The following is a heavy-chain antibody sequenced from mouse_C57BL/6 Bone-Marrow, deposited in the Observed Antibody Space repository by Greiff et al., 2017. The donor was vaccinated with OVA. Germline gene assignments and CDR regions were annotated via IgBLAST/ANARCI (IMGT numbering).Heavy chain of an antibody. V-gene: IGHV1-26*01. CDR2: INPNNGGT. CDR1: GYTFTDYY. Sequence: EVQLQQSGPELVKPGASVKISCKASGYTFTDYYMNWVKQSPGKSLEWIGDINPNNGGTSYNQKFKGKATLTVDKSSSTAYMQLRSLTSEDSAVYYCARGIYDGYYVGDYWGQGTTLTVSS. D-gene: IGHD2-3*01. J-gene: IGHJ2*01. CDR3: ARGIYDGYYVGDY.